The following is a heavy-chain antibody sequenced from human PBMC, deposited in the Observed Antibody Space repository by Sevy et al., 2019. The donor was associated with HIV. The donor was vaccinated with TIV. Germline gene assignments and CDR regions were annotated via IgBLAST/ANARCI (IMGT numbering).Heavy chain of an antibody. CDR1: GGSFSGYY. CDR3: ARSGGAARPGAFDY. Sequence: SETLSLTCAVYGGSFSGYYWSWIRQPPGKGLEWIGEINHSGSTNYNPSLKSRVTISVDTSKNQFSLKLSSVTAADTAVYYCARSGGAARPGAFDYWGQGTLVTVSS. CDR2: INHSGST. V-gene: IGHV4-34*01. D-gene: IGHD6-6*01. J-gene: IGHJ4*02.